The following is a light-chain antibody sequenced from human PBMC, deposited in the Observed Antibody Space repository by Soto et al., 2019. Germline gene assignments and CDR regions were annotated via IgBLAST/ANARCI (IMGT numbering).Light chain of an antibody. J-gene: IGLJ1*01. Sequence: QSALTQPPSASGSPGQSVTISCTGTSSDVGVYNYLSWYQHRPGKAPQLIIYEVTKRPSGVPNRFFGSKSGNTASLTVSGLQAEDEADYFCMSYAGMYTYVFGTGTKVTVL. CDR3: MSYAGMYTYV. CDR1: SSDVGVYNY. CDR2: EVT. V-gene: IGLV2-8*01.